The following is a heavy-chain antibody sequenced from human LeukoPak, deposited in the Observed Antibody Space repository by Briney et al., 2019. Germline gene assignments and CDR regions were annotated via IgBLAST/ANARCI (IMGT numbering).Heavy chain of an antibody. Sequence: SETLSLTCAVYGGSFSGYYWSWIRQPPGKGLEWIGEINHSGSTNYNPSLKSRVTISVDTSKNQFSLKLSPVTAADTAVYYCARVGIVVVPAALDYWGQGTLVTVSS. J-gene: IGHJ4*02. D-gene: IGHD2-2*01. V-gene: IGHV4-34*01. CDR2: INHSGST. CDR3: ARVGIVVVPAALDY. CDR1: GGSFSGYY.